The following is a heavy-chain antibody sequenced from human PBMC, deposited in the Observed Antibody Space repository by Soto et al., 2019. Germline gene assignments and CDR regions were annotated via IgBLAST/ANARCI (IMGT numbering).Heavy chain of an antibody. CDR3: ARSVAVPGAHTDY. V-gene: IGHV4-59*01. CDR1: GGSISGSY. D-gene: IGHD6-19*01. CDR2: VYYTGST. J-gene: IGHJ4*02. Sequence: SETLSLTCSVSGGSISGSYWSWIRQSPGKGLEWLGYVYYTGSTNYSPSLRSRVSISVDTSKNEFSLRLSSVTAADTAVYFCARSVAVPGAHTDYWGQGTQVTVSS.